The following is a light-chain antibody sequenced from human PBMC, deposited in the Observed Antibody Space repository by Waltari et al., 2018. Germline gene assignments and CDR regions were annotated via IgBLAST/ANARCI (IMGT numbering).Light chain of an antibody. Sequence: QSVLTQPPSASGTPGQRVTISCSGSSSNIGSNYVYWYQQRPGTAPKLLIDKNNQRPSGVPDRFSGSKSGTSASLAISGLRSEDEADYSCAAWDDSLSGVVFGGGTKLTVL. CDR3: AAWDDSLSGVV. J-gene: IGLJ2*01. CDR1: SSNIGSNY. V-gene: IGLV1-47*01. CDR2: KNN.